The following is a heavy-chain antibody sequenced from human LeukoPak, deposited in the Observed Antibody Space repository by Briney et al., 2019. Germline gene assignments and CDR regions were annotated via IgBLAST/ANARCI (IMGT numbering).Heavy chain of an antibody. CDR3: VKYSSGWYYDY. D-gene: IGHD6-19*01. J-gene: IGHJ4*02. CDR2: INDNGRST. Sequence: GGSLRLSCSASGFTFSKYAMHWVRQAPGKGLEYVSAINDNGRSTYYADSVKGGFSISRDNSKSTLYLQMSSLRTEDTAVYYCVKYSSGWYYDYWGQGTLVNVSS. CDR1: GFTFSKYA. V-gene: IGHV3-64D*09.